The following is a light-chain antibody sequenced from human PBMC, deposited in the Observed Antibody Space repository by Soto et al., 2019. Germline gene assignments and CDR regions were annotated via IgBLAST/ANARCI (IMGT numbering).Light chain of an antibody. CDR1: QDIHTF. CDR3: QQFYIFPVT. J-gene: IGKJ5*01. CDR2: KAS. V-gene: IGKV1-13*02. Sequence: AIQLTQSPSSVSASVGDRITITCLASQDIHTFLAWYQQKPGKAPQLLIYKASTLQSGVPSRFSGSGSGTDFTLTISSLQPEDFATYSCQQFYIFPVTFGQGTRLEIK.